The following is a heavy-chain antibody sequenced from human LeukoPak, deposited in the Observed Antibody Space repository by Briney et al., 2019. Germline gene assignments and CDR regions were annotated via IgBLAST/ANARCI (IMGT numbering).Heavy chain of an antibody. CDR2: IYYSGST. CDR1: GGSINSYY. J-gene: IGHJ5*02. Sequence: SETLSLTCTASGGSINSYYWSWIRQSPGKGLEWIGYIYYSGSTNYNPSLKSRVTISVDTSKNQFSLKMSSVTAADTAVYYCARARDGHINNWFDPWGQGTLVTVSS. D-gene: IGHD5-24*01. V-gene: IGHV4-59*01. CDR3: ARARDGHINNWFDP.